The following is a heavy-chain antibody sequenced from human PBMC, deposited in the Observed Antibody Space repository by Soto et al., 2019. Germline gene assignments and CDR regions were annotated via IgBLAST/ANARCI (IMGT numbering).Heavy chain of an antibody. CDR1: GGAFSACY. V-gene: IGHV4-34*01. CDR2: INHGGST. J-gene: IGHJ6*02. CDR3: ARGLLFFYGDYVFDYYYGMDV. D-gene: IGHD4-17*01. Sequence: SEALCLTCAVYGGAFSACYWSWIPQPPGKGLGWIGEINHGGSTTYNPSLKSRVTISVATSKSQFSLKLSSVTAADTAVYYCARGLLFFYGDYVFDYYYGMDVWGQGTTVTVSS.